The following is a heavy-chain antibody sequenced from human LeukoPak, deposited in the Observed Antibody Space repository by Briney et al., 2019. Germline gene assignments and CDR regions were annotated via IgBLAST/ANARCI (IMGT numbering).Heavy chain of an antibody. Sequence: GESLKISCKGSGYRFTSYWIGWVRQMPGKGLGWMGFIYPGDSDTRYSPSFQGQVTISADKSMSTAYLQWSSLKASDTAMYNCARRRGRYSGDAFDIWGQGTMVTVSS. CDR1: GYRFTSYW. V-gene: IGHV5-51*01. CDR3: ARRRGRYSGDAFDI. CDR2: IYPGDSDT. J-gene: IGHJ3*02. D-gene: IGHD1-26*01.